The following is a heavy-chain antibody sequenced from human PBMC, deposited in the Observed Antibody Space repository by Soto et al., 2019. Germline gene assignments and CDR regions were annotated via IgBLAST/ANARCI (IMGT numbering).Heavy chain of an antibody. CDR3: ERWYGYGDY. V-gene: IGHV3-23*01. Sequence: EVQLLQSGGGLVQPGGSLRLSCAASGCTFSSYTINWVSQATGKGLEWVSGISGGGDKIWQPDSVKGRCTISRDNYKNTVYLQTNSLRADDTAVYYCERWYGYGDYWGQGTMVTVSS. D-gene: IGHD5-12*01. CDR1: GCTFSSYT. J-gene: IGHJ4*02. CDR2: ISGGGDKI.